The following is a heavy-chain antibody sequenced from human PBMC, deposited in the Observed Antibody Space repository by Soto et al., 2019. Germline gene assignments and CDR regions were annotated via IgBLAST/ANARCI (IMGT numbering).Heavy chain of an antibody. V-gene: IGHV2-5*02. Sequence: QITLKESGPTLVQPTQTLTLTCTFSGFSLSTSAVAVGWIRQPPGKALEWLALISGDDDKRYSPSLKSRLTSTKDTTRNQVVVTMAIMNPVDTSIYYCAQRAGGFSSAFNWFDPWGQGVLVTVSS. CDR2: ISGDDDK. D-gene: IGHD5-18*01. J-gene: IGHJ5*02. CDR3: AQRAGGFSSAFNWFDP. CDR1: GFSLSTSAVA.